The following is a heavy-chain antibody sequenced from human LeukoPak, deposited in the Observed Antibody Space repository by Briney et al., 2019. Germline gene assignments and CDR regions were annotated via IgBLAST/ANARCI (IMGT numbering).Heavy chain of an antibody. CDR2: IYYSGST. CDR3: ARGPIYDYVWGSYRRFDY. J-gene: IGHJ4*02. Sequence: SETLSLTCTVSGGSISSYDWSWIRQPPGKGLEWIGYIYYSGSTNYNPSLKSRVTISVDTSKNQFSLKLSSVTAADTAVYYCARGPIYDYVWGSYRRFDYWGQGTLVTVSS. CDR1: GGSISSYD. D-gene: IGHD3-16*02. V-gene: IGHV4-59*12.